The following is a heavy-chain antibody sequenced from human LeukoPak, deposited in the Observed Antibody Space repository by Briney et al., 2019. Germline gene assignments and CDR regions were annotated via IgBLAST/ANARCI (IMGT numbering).Heavy chain of an antibody. J-gene: IGHJ4*02. CDR2: IKEDGSET. D-gene: IGHD2-21*01. Sequence: QPGGSLRLSCAASGFTFSRSWMDWVRQAPGKGLEWVANIKEDGSETHYVDSAKGRFTISRDNAKNTLFLQVDSLRVEDTAIYYCSYSLNYRGQGTLVTLSS. CDR3: SYSLNY. CDR1: GFTFSRSW. V-gene: IGHV3-7*01.